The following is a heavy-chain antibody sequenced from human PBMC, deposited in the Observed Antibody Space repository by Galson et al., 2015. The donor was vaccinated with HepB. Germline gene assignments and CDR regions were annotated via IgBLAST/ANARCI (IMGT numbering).Heavy chain of an antibody. CDR1: GYTFTSYG. D-gene: IGHD3-22*01. CDR3: ARDCDRSGYYCY. V-gene: IGHV1-18*04. J-gene: IGHJ4*02. Sequence: SVKVSCKASGYTFTSYGICWVRQAPGQGLEWLGWIRAYNGNTNYAQNLQGRVTMTTDTSTSTAYMELRSLTSDDTAVYYCARDCDRSGYYCYWGQGTVVTVSS. CDR2: IRAYNGNT.